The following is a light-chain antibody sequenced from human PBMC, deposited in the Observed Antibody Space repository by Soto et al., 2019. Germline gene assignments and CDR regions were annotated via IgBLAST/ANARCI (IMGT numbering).Light chain of an antibody. J-gene: IGLJ1*01. V-gene: IGLV2-8*01. Sequence: QSVLTQPPSASGSPGQSVPISCTGTSSDVGGYDFVSWYQQHPGKAPKLMIHEVSKRPSGVPDRFSGSKSGNTASLTVSGRQAEDEADYYCSSYAGSNNYVFGTGTKVT. CDR3: SSYAGSNNYV. CDR1: SSDVGGYDF. CDR2: EVS.